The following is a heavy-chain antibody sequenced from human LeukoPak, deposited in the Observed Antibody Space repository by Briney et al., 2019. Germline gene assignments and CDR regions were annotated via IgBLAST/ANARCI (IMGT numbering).Heavy chain of an antibody. V-gene: IGHV3-48*01. CDR1: AFTFSDYS. J-gene: IGHJ4*02. CDR2: ISSGSTTI. D-gene: IGHD6-19*01. Sequence: PGGSLRLSCAASAFTFSDYSMNWVRQAPGKGLEWVSYISSGSTTIYYADSVKGRFTISRDNAKNSLYLQMNSLRAEDTAVYYCARDVEQWLVRVYYFDYWGQGTLATVSS. CDR3: ARDVEQWLVRVYYFDY.